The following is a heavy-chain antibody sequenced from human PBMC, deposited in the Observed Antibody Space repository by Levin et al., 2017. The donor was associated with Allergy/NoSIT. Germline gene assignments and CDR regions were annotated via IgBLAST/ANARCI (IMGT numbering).Heavy chain of an antibody. CDR2: ISGSGLSI. J-gene: IGHJ6*02. CDR1: GFTFSSYA. Sequence: GGSLRLSCAASGFTFSSYALSWVRQAPVKGLEWVSAISGSGLSIYYADSVKGRFTISRDNSKNTLYLQMNSLRAEDTAIYYCAKFLGGRSSWGSDGMDGWGQGTTVTVSS. CDR3: AKFLGGRSSWGSDGMDG. D-gene: IGHD6-13*01. V-gene: IGHV3-23*01.